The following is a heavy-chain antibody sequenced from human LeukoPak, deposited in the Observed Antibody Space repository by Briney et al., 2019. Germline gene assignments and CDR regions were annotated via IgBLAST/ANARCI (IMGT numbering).Heavy chain of an antibody. D-gene: IGHD3-16*02. J-gene: IGHJ3*02. CDR2: MSNSGGST. CDR1: GFTFSSYG. V-gene: IGHV3-23*01. Sequence: GGSLRLSCAAAGFTFSSYGMTWVRQAPGKGLEWVSSMSNSGGSTYYAASVKGRFTISRDNSKNTLYLQMNSLRAEDTAVYYCASAVIWGSYRFDIWGQGTTVTVSS. CDR3: ASAVIWGSYRFDI.